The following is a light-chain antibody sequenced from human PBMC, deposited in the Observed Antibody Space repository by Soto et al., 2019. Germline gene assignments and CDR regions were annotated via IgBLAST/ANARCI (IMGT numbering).Light chain of an antibody. Sequence: DIQMTQSPSSLSASVGDRVTITCRASQSISSYLNWYQQKPGKAPNLLIYAASSLQSGVPSRFSGSGSGTDFTLTISSLLPEDFATYYCQQSYNTPLTFGGGTKVDIK. CDR3: QQSYNTPLT. J-gene: IGKJ4*01. CDR1: QSISSY. V-gene: IGKV1-39*01. CDR2: AAS.